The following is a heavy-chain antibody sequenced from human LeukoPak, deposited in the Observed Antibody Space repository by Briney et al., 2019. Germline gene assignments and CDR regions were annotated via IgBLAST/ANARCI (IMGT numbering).Heavy chain of an antibody. CDR3: ARDGYCSSTSCYGDYYYGMDV. CDR2: IWYDGSNK. Sequence: PGGSLRLSCAGSGFTFSSYGMHWVRQAPGKGLEWVAVIWYDGSNKYYADSAKGRFTISRDNSKNTLYLQMNSLRAEDTAVYYCARDGYCSSTSCYGDYYYGMDVWGQGTTVTVSS. J-gene: IGHJ6*02. D-gene: IGHD2-2*03. CDR1: GFTFSSYG. V-gene: IGHV3-33*08.